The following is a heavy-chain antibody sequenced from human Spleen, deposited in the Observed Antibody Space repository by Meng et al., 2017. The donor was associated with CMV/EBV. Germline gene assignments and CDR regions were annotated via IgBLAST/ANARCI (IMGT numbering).Heavy chain of an antibody. Sequence: GESLKISCAASGFTFSDYYMSWIRQAPGKGLEWVSYISTSGRTTYYADSVKGRFTISRDNAKNSLYLQMNSLRVEDTAVYYCARDTSGALDYWGQGTLVTVSS. J-gene: IGHJ4*02. CDR2: ISTSGRTT. CDR3: ARDTSGALDY. CDR1: GFTFSDYY. V-gene: IGHV3-11*04. D-gene: IGHD2-8*01.